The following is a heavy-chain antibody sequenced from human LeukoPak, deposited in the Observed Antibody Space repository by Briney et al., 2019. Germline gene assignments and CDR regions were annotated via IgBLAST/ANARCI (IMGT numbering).Heavy chain of an antibody. Sequence: GGSLRLSCAASGFTFTSYSMNWVRQAPGKGLEWVSLIDSNSNFMNYADSVKGRFTISRDNAKKSLYLQMNSLRAEDTAVYYCARDKAHLAAAGFIDYWGQGTLVTVSS. CDR2: IDSNSNFM. J-gene: IGHJ4*02. CDR3: ARDKAHLAAAGFIDY. CDR1: GFTFTSYS. D-gene: IGHD6-13*01. V-gene: IGHV3-21*01.